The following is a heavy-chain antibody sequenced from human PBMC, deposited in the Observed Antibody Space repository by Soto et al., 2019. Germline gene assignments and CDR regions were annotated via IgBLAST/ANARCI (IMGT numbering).Heavy chain of an antibody. CDR2: LSYSGST. D-gene: IGHD3-16*01. CDR3: ARHTLTVYYFDY. J-gene: IGHJ4*02. V-gene: IGHV4-31*03. Sequence: QVQLQESGPGLVKPSQTLSLTCTVSGDSINSGGSYWSWIRQHPGKGLEWIGYLSYSGSTYYNPSLKSRDTMSLDTSKNQFSLKLSSVTAADTAVYYCARHTLTVYYFDYWGQGTLVTVSS. CDR1: GDSINSGGSY.